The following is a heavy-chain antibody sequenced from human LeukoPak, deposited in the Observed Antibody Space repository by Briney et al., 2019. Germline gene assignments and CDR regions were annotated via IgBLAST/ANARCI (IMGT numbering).Heavy chain of an antibody. CDR2: ISAGSSDT. CDR1: GFIFDSYG. CDR3: ARSAVQANTPFYFDF. Sequence: GGSLRLSCSASGFIFDSYGMNWVRQAPGSGLQWVAYISAGSSDTFYADSVKGRFTISRDDADNFLHLQMNSLSAEDTAVYYCARSAVQANTPFYFDFWGQGALVTVSS. J-gene: IGHJ4*02. V-gene: IGHV3-48*01. D-gene: IGHD1-26*01.